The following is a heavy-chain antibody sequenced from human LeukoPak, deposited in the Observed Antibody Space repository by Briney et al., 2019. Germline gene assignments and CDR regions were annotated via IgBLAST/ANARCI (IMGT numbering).Heavy chain of an antibody. CDR1: GYTFTSYG. CDR2: ISAYNGNT. V-gene: IGHV1-18*01. Sequence: ASVKVSCKASGYTFTSYGISWVRQAPGQGLEWMGWISAYNGNTNYAQKLQGRVTMTTDTSTSTAYMELRSLRSDDTAVYYCARDTDYDFWSGYYWRSRYYGMDVWGQGTTVTVSS. D-gene: IGHD3-3*01. CDR3: ARDTDYDFWSGYYWRSRYYGMDV. J-gene: IGHJ6*02.